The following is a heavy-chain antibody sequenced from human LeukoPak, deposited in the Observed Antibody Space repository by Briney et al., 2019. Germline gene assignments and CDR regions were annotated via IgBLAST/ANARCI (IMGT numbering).Heavy chain of an antibody. J-gene: IGHJ4*02. V-gene: IGHV3-23*01. Sequence: GGSLRLSCAASGFTFSSYAMSWVRQAPGKGLEWVSAISGSGGSTYYVDSVKGRFTVSRDNSKNTLYLQMNSLRAEDTAVYYCAKGGATYYYDSSGYNLFDYWGQGTLVTVSS. CDR1: GFTFSSYA. CDR2: ISGSGGST. CDR3: AKGGATYYYDSSGYNLFDY. D-gene: IGHD3-22*01.